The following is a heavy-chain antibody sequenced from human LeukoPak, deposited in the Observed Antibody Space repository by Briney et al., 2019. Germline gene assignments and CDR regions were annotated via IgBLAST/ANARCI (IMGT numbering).Heavy chain of an antibody. V-gene: IGHV1-18*01. CDR3: ATGAGSTSWALIY. CDR1: GYTFTSYG. J-gene: IGHJ4*02. CDR2: ISAYNGNT. Sequence: GASVKVSCKASGYTFTSYGISWVRQAPGQGLEWMGWISAYNGNTNYAQKLQGRVTMTEDTSTDTAYMELSSLRSEDTAVYYCATGAGSTSWALIYWGQGTLVTVSS. D-gene: IGHD2-2*01.